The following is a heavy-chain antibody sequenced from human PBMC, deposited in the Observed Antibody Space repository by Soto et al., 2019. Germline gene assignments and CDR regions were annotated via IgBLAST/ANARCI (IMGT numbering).Heavy chain of an antibody. V-gene: IGHV4-30-2*01. J-gene: IGHJ5*02. Sequence: SETLSLTCAVSGGSISSGGYSWSWIRQPPGKGLEWIGYMYHSGSTYYNPSLKSRVTISIDRSKNQFSLKLSSVTAADTAVYYCARSVDPWGQGTLVTVSS. CDR3: ARSVDP. CDR2: MYHSGST. CDR1: GGSISSGGYS.